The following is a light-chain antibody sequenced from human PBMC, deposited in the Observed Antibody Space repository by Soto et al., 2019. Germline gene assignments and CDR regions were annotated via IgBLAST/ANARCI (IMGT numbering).Light chain of an antibody. CDR2: AAS. Sequence: DIPMTQSPSSLSASVGDRVTMTCRASQNIDTYVNWYQQKPGKAPKLLVYAASTLQRGVPSRFSGSRSGTDFSLTITSLQPEDFAIYFCQQSYTTLFTFGQGTRLEIK. J-gene: IGKJ5*01. CDR3: QQSYTTLFT. CDR1: QNIDTY. V-gene: IGKV1-39*01.